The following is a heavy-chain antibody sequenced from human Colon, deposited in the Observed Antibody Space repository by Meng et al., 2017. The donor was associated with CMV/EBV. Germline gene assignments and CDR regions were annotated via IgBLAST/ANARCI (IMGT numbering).Heavy chain of an antibody. CDR3: TREKTRTSAIVVAGPEGRFFDY. Sequence: WMHWVRQAPGKGLVWVSRRSAHGNTPDYADYVKCQYTISRDKTKNTVLMQTNSLTQEDTALYYCTREKTRTSAIVVAGPEGRFFDYWGQGTLVTVSS. CDR1: W. D-gene: IGHD6-13*01. V-gene: IGHV3-74*01. J-gene: IGHJ4*02. CDR2: RSAHGNTP.